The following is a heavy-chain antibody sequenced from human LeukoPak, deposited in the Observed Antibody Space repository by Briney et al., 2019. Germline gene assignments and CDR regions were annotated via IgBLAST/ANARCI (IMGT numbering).Heavy chain of an antibody. D-gene: IGHD3-10*01. CDR3: AKDPSDLGGSGSNNYFDC. CDR2: VTYSSGYT. V-gene: IGHV3-23*01. J-gene: IGHJ4*02. CDR1: GFTFSSYD. Sequence: PRGSLRLSCAAPGFTFSSYDMSWVRQAPRKGLEWVSGVTYSSGYTYYADCVQGRFTISRDNSRNTLYLQMNSLRAEDTAVYYCAKDPSDLGGSGSNNYFDCWGQGTLVTVSS.